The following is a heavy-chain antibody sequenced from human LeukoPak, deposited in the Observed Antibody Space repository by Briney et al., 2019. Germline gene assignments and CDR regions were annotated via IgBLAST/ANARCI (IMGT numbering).Heavy chain of an antibody. D-gene: IGHD2-15*01. CDR2: ISYDGSNK. CDR3: ARVEEASIVVVVAATPHYYGMDV. CDR1: GFTFSSYA. J-gene: IGHJ6*02. Sequence: PGGSLRLSCAASGFTFSSYAMHWVRQAPGKGLEWVAVISYDGSNKYYADSVKGRFTISRDDSKNTLYLQMNSLRAEDTAVYYCARVEEASIVVVVAATPHYYGMDVWGQGTTVTVSS. V-gene: IGHV3-30-3*01.